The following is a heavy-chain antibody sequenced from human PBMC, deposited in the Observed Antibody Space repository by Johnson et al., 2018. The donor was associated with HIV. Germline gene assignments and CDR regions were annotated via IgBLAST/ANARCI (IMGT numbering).Heavy chain of an antibody. V-gene: IGHV3-15*01. Sequence: VQLVESGGVLVKPGGSLRLSCAASGFTFSNARMSWVRQAPGKGLEWVGRVKSKTDGGTSDYTAPVKGRLTISRDDSKNTLSLKMNSLKTDDTAVYYCTTDSGWGPLAAFDIWGQGTMVTVSS. D-gene: IGHD6-19*01. J-gene: IGHJ3*02. CDR3: TTDSGWGPLAAFDI. CDR1: GFTFSNAR. CDR2: VKSKTDGGTS.